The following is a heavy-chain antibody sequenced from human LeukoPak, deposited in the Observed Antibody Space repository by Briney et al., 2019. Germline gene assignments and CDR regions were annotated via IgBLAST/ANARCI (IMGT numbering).Heavy chain of an antibody. V-gene: IGHV3-23*01. Sequence: PGGSLRLSCAASGFTFSSYAMSWVRQAPGKGLEWVSGISRSGGNTYYADPVKGRFTISRDNSRNTLYLQMLSLRAEDTAVYYCAKDGRGSGWLSYFDFWGQGTLVTVSS. CDR3: AKDGRGSGWLSYFDF. CDR1: GFTFSSYA. J-gene: IGHJ4*02. CDR2: ISRSGGNT. D-gene: IGHD6-19*01.